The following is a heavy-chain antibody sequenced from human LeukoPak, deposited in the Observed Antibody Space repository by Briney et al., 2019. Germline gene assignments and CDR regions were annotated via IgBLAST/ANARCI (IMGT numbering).Heavy chain of an antibody. V-gene: IGHV1-8*03. CDR2: MTPSSGNT. CDR3: ARGRSYSDY. J-gene: IGHJ4*02. Sequence: ASLKVSCKASEYTFTNYDINWVRQSPGQGLEWMGWMTPSSGNTGYAQKFQGRVTITRNTSIRTAYMELSSLRSEDTAVYYCARGRSYSDYWGQGTLVTVSS. CDR1: EYTFTNYD. D-gene: IGHD5-12*01.